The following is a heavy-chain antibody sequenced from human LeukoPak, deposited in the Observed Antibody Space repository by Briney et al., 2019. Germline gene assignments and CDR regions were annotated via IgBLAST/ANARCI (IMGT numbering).Heavy chain of an antibody. V-gene: IGHV3-23*01. D-gene: IGHD6-6*01. J-gene: IGHJ4*02. CDR2: ISGSGGST. CDR3: TRPSSSSPFDY. CDR1: GFTFSSYA. Sequence: GGSLRLSCAASGFTFSSYAMSWVRQAPGKGLEWVSAISGSGGSTFYADSVKGRFTISRDNSKNTLYLQMNSLRAEGTAVYYCTRPSSSSPFDYWGQGTLVTVSS.